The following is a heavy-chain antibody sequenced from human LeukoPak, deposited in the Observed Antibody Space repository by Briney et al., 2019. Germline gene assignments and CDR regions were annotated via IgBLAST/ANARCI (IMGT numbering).Heavy chain of an antibody. J-gene: IGHJ4*02. D-gene: IGHD2-15*01. CDR2: IKLNGGEK. CDR3: ARVLPHSDPRDY. V-gene: IGHV3-7*01. Sequence: PGGSLRLSCAASGFTLSSYWMSWVRQAPGKGLEWVANIKLNGGEKYYVDSVKGRFTISRDNAKNSLYLHMHSLRAEDTGVYYCARVLPHSDPRDYWGQGTLVTVSS. CDR1: GFTLSSYW.